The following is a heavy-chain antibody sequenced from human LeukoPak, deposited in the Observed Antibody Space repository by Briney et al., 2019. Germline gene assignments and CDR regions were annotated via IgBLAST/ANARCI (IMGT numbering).Heavy chain of an antibody. Sequence: PSQTLSLTCTVSGGSISSYYWSWIRQPPGKGLEWIGEINHSGSTNYNPSLKSRVTISVDTSKNQFSLKLSSVTAEDTAVYYCAKDQYSSSSRPRDDYWGQGTLVTVSS. D-gene: IGHD6-6*01. J-gene: IGHJ4*02. V-gene: IGHV4-34*01. CDR2: INHSGST. CDR3: AKDQYSSSSRPRDDY. CDR1: GGSISSYY.